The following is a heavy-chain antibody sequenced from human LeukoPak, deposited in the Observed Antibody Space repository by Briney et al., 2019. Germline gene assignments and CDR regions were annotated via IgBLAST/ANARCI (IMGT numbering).Heavy chain of an antibody. CDR3: ARGTPMVVVFDS. Sequence: SQTLSLTCTVSGGSISSGDYYWSWIRQPPGKGLEWIGYIYYSGSTYYNPSLKSRVTIAVDTSKTQFSLKLSPVTAEDTAVYYCARGTPMVVVFDSWGQGTLVTVSS. V-gene: IGHV4-30-4*08. CDR2: IYYSGST. CDR1: GGSISSGDYY. D-gene: IGHD3-22*01. J-gene: IGHJ4*02.